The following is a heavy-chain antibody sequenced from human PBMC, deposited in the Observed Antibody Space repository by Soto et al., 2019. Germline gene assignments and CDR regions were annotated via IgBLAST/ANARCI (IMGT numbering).Heavy chain of an antibody. CDR2: ISGSGGST. V-gene: IGHV3-23*01. CDR3: AKDEAASNWFDP. J-gene: IGHJ5*02. D-gene: IGHD6-13*01. Sequence: SLRLSCAASGFTFSSYAMSWVRQAPGKGLEWVSAISGSGGSTYYADSVKGRFTISRDNSKNTLYLQMNSLRAEDTAVYYCAKDEAASNWFDPWGQGTLVTVSS. CDR1: GFTFSSYA.